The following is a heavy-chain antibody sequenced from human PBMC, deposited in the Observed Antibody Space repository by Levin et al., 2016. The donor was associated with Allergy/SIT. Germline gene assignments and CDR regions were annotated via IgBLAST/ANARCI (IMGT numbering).Heavy chain of an antibody. J-gene: IGHJ6*03. CDR2: ISGSGGST. CDR1: GFTFSSYA. Sequence: GESLKISCAASGFTFSSYAMSWVRQAPGKGLEWVSAISGSGGSTYYADSVKGRFTISRDNSKNTLYLQMNSLRAEDTAVYYCAKAAYDILTGYPHYYYYYMDVWGKGTTVTVSS. CDR3: AKAAYDILTGYPHYYYYYMDV. V-gene: IGHV3-23*01. D-gene: IGHD3-9*01.